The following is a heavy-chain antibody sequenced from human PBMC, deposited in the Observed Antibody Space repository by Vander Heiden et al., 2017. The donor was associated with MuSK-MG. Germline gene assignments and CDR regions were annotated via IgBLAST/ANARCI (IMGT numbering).Heavy chain of an antibody. V-gene: IGHV3-53*01. CDR1: EFTASFNS. J-gene: IGHJ3*01. CDR2: SYSGGST. CDR3: ARLGPNCGGGSCSTTEDSFDV. Sequence: EAQLVESGGGLIQPGGSLRLSCAASEFTASFNSINWIRQPPGKGLEWVSLSYSGGSTFYADSVRGRFTISRDNSRNTVYLQMNSLTAEDTAVYYCARLGPNCGGGSCSTTEDSFDVWGQGTTVTVSS. D-gene: IGHD2-15*01.